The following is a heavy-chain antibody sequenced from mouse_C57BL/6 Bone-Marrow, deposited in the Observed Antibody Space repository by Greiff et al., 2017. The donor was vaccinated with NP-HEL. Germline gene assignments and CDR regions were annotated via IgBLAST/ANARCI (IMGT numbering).Heavy chain of an antibody. J-gene: IGHJ3*01. D-gene: IGHD2-4*01. CDR1: GFTFSSYG. Sequence: EVMLVESGGDLVKPGGSLKLSCAASGFTFSSYGMSWVRQTPDKRLEWVATISSGGSYPYYPDSVKGRFTISRDNAKNTLYLQMSSLKSEDTAMYYCARQNMITTDGFAYWGQGTLVTVSA. V-gene: IGHV5-6*01. CDR3: ARQNMITTDGFAY. CDR2: ISSGGSYP.